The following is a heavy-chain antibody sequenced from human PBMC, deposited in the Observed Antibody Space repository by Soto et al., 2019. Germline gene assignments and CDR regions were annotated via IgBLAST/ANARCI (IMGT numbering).Heavy chain of an antibody. D-gene: IGHD5-12*01. Sequence: QVHLQQWGAGLLKPSETLSLTCAVYGESFIGYYWTWIRQPPGKGLEWIGEINNRGSTNYNPSLKSRVTISIDTSKNQFSLKLTSVPAADTAVYYCARTDIVTTNRFEPWGQGTLVTVSS. CDR2: INNRGST. CDR3: ARTDIVTTNRFEP. J-gene: IGHJ5*02. V-gene: IGHV4-34*02. CDR1: GESFIGYY.